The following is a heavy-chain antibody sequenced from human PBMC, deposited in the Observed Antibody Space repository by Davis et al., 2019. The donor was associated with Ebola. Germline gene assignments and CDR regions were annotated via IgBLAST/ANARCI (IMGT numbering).Heavy chain of an antibody. J-gene: IGHJ4*02. V-gene: IGHV3-23*01. CDR3: ARDRRPYSYGLPPIDY. CDR2: ISGSGGSR. Sequence: GESLKISCVASGFTFSNYAMSWVRQAPGKGLEWVSAISGSGGSRHHADAVKGRFTISRDISKNTVYLQMNSLRAEDTAVYYCARDRRPYSYGLPPIDYWGQETLVTVSS. CDR1: GFTFSNYA. D-gene: IGHD5-18*01.